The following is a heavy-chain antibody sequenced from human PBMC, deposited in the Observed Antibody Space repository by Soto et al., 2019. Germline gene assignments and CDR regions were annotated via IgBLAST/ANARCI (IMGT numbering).Heavy chain of an antibody. CDR1: GFAFSEYG. V-gene: IGHV1-18*01. CDR3: ARYPSVKDAFDL. CDR2: VSVYNGDI. J-gene: IGHJ3*01. Sequence: QVQLVQSGGEVKKPGASVKVSCKASGFAFSEYGFTWVRQAPGQGLEWMAWVSVYNGDINYAQRFQGRVSMTTDTSTDTVYMEMRSLISDDTAVYYCARYPSVKDAFDLWGQGTMVRVSS.